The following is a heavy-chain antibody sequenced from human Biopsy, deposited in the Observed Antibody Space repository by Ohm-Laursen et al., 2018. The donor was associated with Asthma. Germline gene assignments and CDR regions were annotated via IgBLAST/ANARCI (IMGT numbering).Heavy chain of an antibody. CDR3: ARDYGDYVWRAFDI. CDR2: ISPSGNT. D-gene: IGHD4-17*01. CDR1: GGSISSGDYS. Sequence: SDTLSLTWAVSGGSISSGDYSWSWIRQPPGKGLEWIGFISPSGNTYYSPSLKSRLTISVDRSKNQFSLRLSSVTAADTAMYYCARDYGDYVWRAFDIWGQGTMVTVSS. V-gene: IGHV4-30-2*01. J-gene: IGHJ3*02.